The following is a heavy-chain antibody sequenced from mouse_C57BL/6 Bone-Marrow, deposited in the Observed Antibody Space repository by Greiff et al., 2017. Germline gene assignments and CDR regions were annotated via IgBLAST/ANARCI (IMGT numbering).Heavy chain of an antibody. Sequence: EVQLQQSGAELVRPGASVKLSCTASGFNIKDDYMHWVKQRPEQGLEWIGWIDPENGDTEYASKFQGKATITADTSSKTAYLQLSSLTSEDTAVYYCTTDDYESYWYFDVWGTGTTVTVSS. CDR1: GFNIKDDY. D-gene: IGHD2-4*01. V-gene: IGHV14-4*01. J-gene: IGHJ1*03. CDR3: TTDDYESYWYFDV. CDR2: IDPENGDT.